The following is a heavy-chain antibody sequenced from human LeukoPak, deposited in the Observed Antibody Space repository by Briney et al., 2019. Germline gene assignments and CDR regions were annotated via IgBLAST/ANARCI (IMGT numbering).Heavy chain of an antibody. J-gene: IGHJ4*02. CDR2: IWYDGGNK. D-gene: IGHD4-23*01. CDR1: GFTFSSYG. Sequence: GGSLRLSCAASGFTFSSYGMHWVRQAPGKGLEWVAVIWYDGGNKYYADSVKGRFTISRDNSKNTLYLQMNSLRAEDTAVYYCASRVGNYGGNSVDYWGQGTLVTVSS. V-gene: IGHV3-33*01. CDR3: ASRVGNYGGNSVDY.